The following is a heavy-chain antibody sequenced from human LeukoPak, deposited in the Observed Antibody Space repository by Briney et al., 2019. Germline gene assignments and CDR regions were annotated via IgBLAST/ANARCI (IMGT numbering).Heavy chain of an antibody. J-gene: IGHJ2*01. CDR1: GFTFSTYA. D-gene: IGHD3-22*01. CDR3: AKPLFYDSSGYRYWYFDL. CDR2: ISGSDHST. Sequence: GGSLRLSCPASGFTFSTYAMSWVRQAPGKGLEWVSSISGSDHSTYYADSVKGRFTISRDNSKSTLYLQMNGLRAEDTAVYYCAKPLFYDSSGYRYWYFDLWGRGTLVTVSS. V-gene: IGHV3-23*01.